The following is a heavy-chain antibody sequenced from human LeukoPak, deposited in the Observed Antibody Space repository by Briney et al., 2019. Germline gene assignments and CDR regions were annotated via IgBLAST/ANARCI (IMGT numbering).Heavy chain of an antibody. J-gene: IGHJ4*02. D-gene: IGHD6-13*01. V-gene: IGHV3-7*05. Sequence: GGSLRLSCAASGFTFSSYWMSWVRQAPGKGLEWVANIKQDGSEKYYVDSVKGRFTISRDNAKSSLYLQMNSLRAEDTAVYYCARDEQQLVWYYFDYWGQGTLVTVSS. CDR2: IKQDGSEK. CDR1: GFTFSSYW. CDR3: ARDEQQLVWYYFDY.